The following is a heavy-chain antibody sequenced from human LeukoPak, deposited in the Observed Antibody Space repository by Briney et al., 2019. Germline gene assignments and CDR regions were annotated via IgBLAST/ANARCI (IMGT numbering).Heavy chain of an antibody. Sequence: SETLSLTCSVTGASTQNYYWSWIRQPAGRGLEWIGRIYSFGMTDYNPSLTSRVTMSVDTSKNHFSLTLRSVTAADTAMYYCARDRAGDDSVVRLDYWGQGLQVTVSS. CDR2: IYSFGMT. CDR1: GASTQNYY. V-gene: IGHV4-4*07. D-gene: IGHD2-15*01. J-gene: IGHJ4*02. CDR3: ARDRAGDDSVVRLDY.